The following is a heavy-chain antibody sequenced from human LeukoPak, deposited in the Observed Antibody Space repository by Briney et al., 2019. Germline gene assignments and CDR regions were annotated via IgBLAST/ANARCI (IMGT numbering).Heavy chain of an antibody. J-gene: IGHJ5*02. CDR1: GGYITTSGHY. V-gene: IGHV4-39*07. D-gene: IGHD4-23*01. Sequence: SETLSLTCTVSGGYITTSGHYWGWIRQPPGKGLEWIGSVYYTGVTSTNPFFRSRMSISVDTSKNQFSLNLTSVTAADAAVYYCARERSSSGGHNWFDPWGQGTLVTVSS. CDR3: ARERSSSGGHNWFDP. CDR2: VYYTGVT.